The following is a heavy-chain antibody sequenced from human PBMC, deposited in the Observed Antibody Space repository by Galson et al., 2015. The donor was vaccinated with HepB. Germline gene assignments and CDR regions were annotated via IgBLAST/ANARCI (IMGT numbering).Heavy chain of an antibody. CDR2: TYYRSKWYN. CDR3: ARGVRGGGSYVYAFDI. CDR1: GDSVSSNSAA. J-gene: IGHJ3*02. D-gene: IGHD3-16*01. V-gene: IGHV6-1*01. Sequence: CAISGDSVSSNSAAWNWIRQSPSRGLEWLGRTYYRSKWYNDYAVSVKSRITINPDTSKNQFSLQLNSVTPEDTAVYYCARGVRGGGSYVYAFDIWGQGTMVTVSS.